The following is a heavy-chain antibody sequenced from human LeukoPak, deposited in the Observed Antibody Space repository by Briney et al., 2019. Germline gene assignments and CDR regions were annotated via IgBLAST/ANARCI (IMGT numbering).Heavy chain of an antibody. V-gene: IGHV3-53*01. CDR1: GFTVSSNY. CDR3: ARDRMVQGVMDS. CDR2: IYSGGST. J-gene: IGHJ4*02. D-gene: IGHD3-10*01. Sequence: PGGSPRLSCAASGFTVSSNYMSWVRQAPGNGLEWVSVIYSGGSTYYADSVKGRFTISRDNSKNTLYLQMNSLRAEDTAVYYCARDRMVQGVMDSWGQGTLVTVSS.